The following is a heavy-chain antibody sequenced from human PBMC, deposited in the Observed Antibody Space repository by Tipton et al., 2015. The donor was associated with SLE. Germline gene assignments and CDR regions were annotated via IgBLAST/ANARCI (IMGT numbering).Heavy chain of an antibody. D-gene: IGHD3-16*01. CDR3: VRTGGGGRALDL. V-gene: IGHV6-1*01. CDR1: GDSVSSKSVT. Sequence: GLVKPSQTLSLTCAISGDSVSSKSVTWNWIRQSPSRGLEWLGRTYYRSKWYNDYAVSVKSRITINPDTSKNQFSLQVNSVTPEDTAIYYCVRTGGGGRALDLWGQGTMVTVSS. J-gene: IGHJ3*01. CDR2: TYYRSKWYN.